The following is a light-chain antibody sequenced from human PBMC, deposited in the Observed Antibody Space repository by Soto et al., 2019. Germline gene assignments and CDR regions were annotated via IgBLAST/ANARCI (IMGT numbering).Light chain of an antibody. CDR2: ASS. Sequence: EIVLTQSPGTLSLSPGERATLSCRASQYVSSGALAWCQQKPGQAPRLLIYASSSRATGVPDRFSGSVSGTDFTLTISRLEPEDFAVYYCQQYGGSVTFGGGTKVEIK. J-gene: IGKJ4*01. CDR3: QQYGGSVT. V-gene: IGKV3-20*01. CDR1: QYVSSGA.